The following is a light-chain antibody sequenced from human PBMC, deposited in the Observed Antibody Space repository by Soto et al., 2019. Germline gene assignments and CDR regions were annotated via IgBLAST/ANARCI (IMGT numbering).Light chain of an antibody. V-gene: IGLV2-14*01. Sequence: QSALTQPASVSGSPGQSITISCTGTSSDVGGYNYVSWYQQHPGRAPKLMMYEVSSRPSGISNRFSGSKSGNTASLTISGLQAEDEADYYCASYTDNTLWVFGGGTKLTVL. J-gene: IGLJ3*02. CDR2: EVS. CDR3: ASYTDNTLWV. CDR1: SSDVGGYNY.